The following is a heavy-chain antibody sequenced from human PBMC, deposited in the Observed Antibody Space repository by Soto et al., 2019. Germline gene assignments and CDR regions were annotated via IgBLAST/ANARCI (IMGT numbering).Heavy chain of an antibody. CDR1: GFTFSGSA. CDR3: TRLGYSGFDY. V-gene: IGHV3-73*01. Sequence: LRLSCAASGFTFSGSAMHWVRQASGKGLEGLGRIRSKDNSHATAYAESMKGRLTMSRDDSKSRVDLQMNSLKPEDTAVYYGTRLGYSGFDYWGQGTRVTVSS. D-gene: IGHD5-12*01. J-gene: IGHJ4*02. CDR2: IRSKDNSHAT.